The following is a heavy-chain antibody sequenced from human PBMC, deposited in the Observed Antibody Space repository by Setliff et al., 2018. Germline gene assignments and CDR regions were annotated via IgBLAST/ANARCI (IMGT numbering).Heavy chain of an antibody. J-gene: IGHJ5*02. CDR2: IHASGSP. V-gene: IGHV4-61*02. CDR1: GGSITSGSFY. Sequence: SETLSLTCTVSGGSITSGSFYRSWIRQPAGKKLEWIGRIHASGSPDYNPSFKSRVTISRDTSTNQFSLKLGSVTAADTAVYYCARTTGSTHNWLDPWGPGTLVTVSS. D-gene: IGHD1-1*01. CDR3: ARTTGSTHNWLDP.